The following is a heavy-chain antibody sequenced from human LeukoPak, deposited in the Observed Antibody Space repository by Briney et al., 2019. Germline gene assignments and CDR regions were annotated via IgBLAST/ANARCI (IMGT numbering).Heavy chain of an antibody. V-gene: IGHV3-7*04. J-gene: IGHJ4*02. CDR1: GFSFRSYW. CDR2: RKEDGSQK. CDR3: ARDDYSASDS. Sequence: AGGSLRLSCAGSGFSFRSYWMSWVRQAPGKGLEWVGNRKEDGSQKYYVDSVKGRFTVSRDNAKNSLYLQMNSLRAEDPAVYYCARDDYSASDSWGQGTLVTVSS. D-gene: IGHD4-11*01.